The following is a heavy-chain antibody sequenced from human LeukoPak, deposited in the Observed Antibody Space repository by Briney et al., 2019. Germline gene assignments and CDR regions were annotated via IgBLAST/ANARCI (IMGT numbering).Heavy chain of an antibody. V-gene: IGHV4-4*07. D-gene: IGHD3-10*01. CDR1: GCSINNFY. CDR3: ARGSNYYGSGSAYYYYMDV. Sequence: SETLSLTCTFSGCSINNFYWSWIRQPAGKGLEWIGRVHASENTNYNPSLKSRVTMSVDTSKNQFSLKLSSVTAADTAVYYCARGSNYYGSGSAYYYYMDVWGKGTTVTVSS. CDR2: VHASENT. J-gene: IGHJ6*03.